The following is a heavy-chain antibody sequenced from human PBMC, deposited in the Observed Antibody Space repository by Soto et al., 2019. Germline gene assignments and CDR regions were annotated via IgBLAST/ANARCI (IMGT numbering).Heavy chain of an antibody. CDR3: AKEIGTPARYSGYGNFDY. Sequence: GGSLRLSCAASGFTFSSYAMSWVRQAPGKGLEWVSAISGSGGSTYYADSVKGRFTISRDNSKNTLYLQMNSLRAEDTAVYYCAKEIGTPARYSGYGNFDYWGQGTLVTVSS. J-gene: IGHJ4*02. CDR2: ISGSGGST. V-gene: IGHV3-23*01. D-gene: IGHD5-12*01. CDR1: GFTFSSYA.